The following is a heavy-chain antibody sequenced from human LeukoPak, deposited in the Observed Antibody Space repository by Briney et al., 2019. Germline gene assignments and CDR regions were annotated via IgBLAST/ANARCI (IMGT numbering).Heavy chain of an antibody. CDR3: ARDPYSGSYGDYYYYYMDV. V-gene: IGHV3-7*01. Sequence: GGSLRLSCAASGFTFSSYWMTWVRQAPGKGLEWVANIKQHGSEKYYVDSVKGRFTISRDNAKSSLYLQMNSLRAEDTAVYYCARDPYSGSYGDYYYYYMDVWGKGTTVTISS. CDR1: GFTFSSYW. CDR2: IKQHGSEK. D-gene: IGHD1-26*01. J-gene: IGHJ6*03.